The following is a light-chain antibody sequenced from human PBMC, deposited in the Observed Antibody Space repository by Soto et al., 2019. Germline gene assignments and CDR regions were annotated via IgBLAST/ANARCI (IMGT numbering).Light chain of an antibody. V-gene: IGLV1-51*01. CDR2: DNN. Sequence: QSVLTQRPSVSAASGQKVTISCSGSSSNIENNDVSWYQQFPGTTPKLFIYDNNKRPSGIPDRFSASKSGTSATLGITGLQTGDEADYYCGTWDSSLSAVVFGGGTKLTVL. CDR3: GTWDSSLSAVV. J-gene: IGLJ2*01. CDR1: SSNIENND.